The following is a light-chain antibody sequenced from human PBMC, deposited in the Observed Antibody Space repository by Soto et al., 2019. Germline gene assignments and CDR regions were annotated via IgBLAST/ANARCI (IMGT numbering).Light chain of an antibody. CDR3: QQFHRFSPT. CDR1: QSISSW. J-gene: IGKJ1*01. CDR2: KAS. V-gene: IGKV1-5*03. Sequence: DIQMTQSPSSLSASVGDRVTVTYRASQSISSWLAWYQQKPGKAPKLLIYKASSLESGVPSRFSGSGSGTELTLTISSLQPDDFATYYGQQFHRFSPTFGQGTKVEIK.